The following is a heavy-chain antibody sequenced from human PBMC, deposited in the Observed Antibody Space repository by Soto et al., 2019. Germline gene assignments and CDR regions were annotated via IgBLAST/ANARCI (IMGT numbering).Heavy chain of an antibody. J-gene: IGHJ4*02. Sequence: EVRLVESGGGLVKPGGSLRLSCAASGFTFSGHTINWVRQAPGKGLEWVSSVSSTSSHIYYADSVKGRFTVSRDNAEKSLYLQMNSLRPEDTAIYYCARCMGYDGSGYAFFDSWGQGTLVTVSS. V-gene: IGHV3-21*01. CDR2: VSSTSSHI. CDR3: ARCMGYDGSGYAFFDS. D-gene: IGHD3-10*01. CDR1: GFTFSGHT.